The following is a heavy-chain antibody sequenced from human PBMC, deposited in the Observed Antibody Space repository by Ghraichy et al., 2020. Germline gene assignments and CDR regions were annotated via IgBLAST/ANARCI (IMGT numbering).Heavy chain of an antibody. CDR1: CGSISSHYHY. D-gene: IGHD2-8*01. J-gene: IGHJ4*02. CDR2: IYYGGSS. CDR3: ARVVVRPYFDL. Sequence: SETLSLTCSVSCGSISSHYHYWGWIRQPPGKGLEWIGSIYYGGSSYYNPSLMSRVTLSVDTSKNQFSLKLSSVTAADTAVYYCARVVVRPYFDLWGQGTLVTASS. V-gene: IGHV4-39*07.